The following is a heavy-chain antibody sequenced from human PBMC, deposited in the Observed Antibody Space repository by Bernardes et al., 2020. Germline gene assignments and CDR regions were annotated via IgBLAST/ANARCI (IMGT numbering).Heavy chain of an antibody. J-gene: IGHJ4*02. CDR2: ISSSSSTI. D-gene: IGHD3-10*01. Sequence: GSLRLSGAASGFTFSSYSMNWVRQAPGKGLEWVSYISSSSSTIYYADSVKGRFTISRDNAKNSLYLQMNSLRDEDTAVYYCARDLGMVRGVIRERGSNDYWGQGTLVTVSS. CDR1: GFTFSSYS. V-gene: IGHV3-48*02. CDR3: ARDLGMVRGVIRERGSNDY.